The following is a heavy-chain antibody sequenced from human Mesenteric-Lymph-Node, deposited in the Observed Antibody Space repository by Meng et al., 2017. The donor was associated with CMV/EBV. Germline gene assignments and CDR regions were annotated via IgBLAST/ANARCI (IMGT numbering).Heavy chain of an antibody. J-gene: IGHJ6*02. CDR1: GFTFSDYY. V-gene: IGHV3-7*01. Sequence: GESLKISCAASGFTFSDYYMSWVRQAPGKGLEWVANIKQDGSEKYYVDSVKGRFTISRDNAKNSLYLQMNSLRAEDTAVYYCARDRRVVEGDYYYYYGMDVWGQGTTVTVSS. D-gene: IGHD2-15*01. CDR2: IKQDGSEK. CDR3: ARDRRVVEGDYYYYYGMDV.